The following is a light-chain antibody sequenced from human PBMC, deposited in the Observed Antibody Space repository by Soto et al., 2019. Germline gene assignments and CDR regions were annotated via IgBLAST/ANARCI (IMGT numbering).Light chain of an antibody. Sequence: EMVLTQSPGTLSLSPGERATLSCRASPSVNNSHVAWSQQKPGQAPRRLNYVAASSATGSPARFSGSGSVTDFTPTISRLETEDCAESYDQHDDSSPYTFGKGTKLLIK. CDR2: VAA. CDR1: PSVNNSH. CDR3: QHDDSSPYT. J-gene: IGKJ2*01. V-gene: IGKV3-20*01.